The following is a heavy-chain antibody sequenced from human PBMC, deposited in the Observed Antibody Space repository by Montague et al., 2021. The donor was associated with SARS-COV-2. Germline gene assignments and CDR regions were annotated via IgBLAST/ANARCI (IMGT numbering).Heavy chain of an antibody. J-gene: IGHJ4*02. V-gene: IGHV6-1*01. Sequence: CPISGDTVSSNSATWNWIRQSPSRGLEWLGRTYYRSMWKSDYARXVKSRIAINPDTYKNQFSLQLSSVTPEDTALYYCVRGIEAAGSYDYWGQGTLVTVSS. CDR1: GDTVSSNSAT. CDR3: VRGIEAAGSYDY. CDR2: TYYRSMWKS. D-gene: IGHD6-13*01.